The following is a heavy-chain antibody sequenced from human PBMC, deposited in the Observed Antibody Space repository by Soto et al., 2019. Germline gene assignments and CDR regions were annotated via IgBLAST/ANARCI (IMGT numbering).Heavy chain of an antibody. Sequence: QVQLVESGGGVVQPGRSLRLSCAASGFTFSSYGMHWVRQAPGKGLEWVAVLWYDGSNKYYADSVKGRFTISRDNSKNTLYLQMNSLSAEDTAVYYCVSSPGIAVAWGQGTLVTVSS. CDR3: VSSPGIAVA. V-gene: IGHV3-33*01. J-gene: IGHJ4*02. CDR1: GFTFSSYG. D-gene: IGHD6-19*01. CDR2: LWYDGSNK.